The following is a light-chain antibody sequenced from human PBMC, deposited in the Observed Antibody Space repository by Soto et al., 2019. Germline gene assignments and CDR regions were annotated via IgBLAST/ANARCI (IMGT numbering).Light chain of an antibody. CDR1: SSNIGSNY. J-gene: IGLJ1*01. V-gene: IGLV1-47*01. CDR3: AAWDDSLRGYV. Sequence: QSVLTQPPSASGTPGQRVTISCSGSSSNIGSNYVYWYQQLPGTAPKLLIYRNNQRPSGVPDRFSGSKSGTSASLAISGLRSEDEADYYCAAWDDSLRGYVFGTGTRSPS. CDR2: RNN.